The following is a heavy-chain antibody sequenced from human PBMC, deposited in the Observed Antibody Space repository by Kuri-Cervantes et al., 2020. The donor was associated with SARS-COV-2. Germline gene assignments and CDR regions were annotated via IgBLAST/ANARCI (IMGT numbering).Heavy chain of an antibody. J-gene: IGHJ6*02. Sequence: LSLTCAASGFTFSSYSMNWVRQAPGKGLVWVSRINSDGSSTSYADSVKGRFTISRDNAKNTLYLQMNSLRAEDTAVHYCARDRGSGYGMDVWGQGTTVTVSS. CDR3: ARDRGSGYGMDV. CDR1: GFTFSSYS. D-gene: IGHD6-19*01. CDR2: INSDGSST. V-gene: IGHV3-74*01.